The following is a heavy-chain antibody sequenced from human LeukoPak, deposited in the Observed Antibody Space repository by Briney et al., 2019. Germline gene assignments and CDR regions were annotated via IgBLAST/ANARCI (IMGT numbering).Heavy chain of an antibody. CDR3: ARGAPRSWQWLVTPEVTFDY. V-gene: IGHV1-8*01. CDR2: MNPNSGNT. D-gene: IGHD6-19*01. CDR1: GYTFTSYD. J-gene: IGHJ4*02. Sequence: ASVKVSCKASGYTFTSYDINWVRQATGQGLEWMGWMNPNSGNTGYAQKFQGRVTMTRNTSISTAYMELSSLRSEDTAVYYCARGAPRSWQWLVTPEVTFDYWGQGTPVTVSS.